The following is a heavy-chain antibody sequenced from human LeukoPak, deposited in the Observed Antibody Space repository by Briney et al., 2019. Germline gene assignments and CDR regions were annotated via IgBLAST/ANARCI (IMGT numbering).Heavy chain of an antibody. D-gene: IGHD2-21*02. J-gene: IGHJ4*02. V-gene: IGHV4-39*01. CDR3: ARHVADCGGDCSSLYYFDY. Sequence: SETLSLTCTVSGGSISSSSYYWGWIRQPPGKGLEWSGCIYYSGSTYYNPSLKSRVTISVDTSKNQFSLKLSSVTAADTAVYYCARHVADCGGDCSSLYYFDYWGQGILVTVSS. CDR1: GGSISSSSYY. CDR2: IYYSGST.